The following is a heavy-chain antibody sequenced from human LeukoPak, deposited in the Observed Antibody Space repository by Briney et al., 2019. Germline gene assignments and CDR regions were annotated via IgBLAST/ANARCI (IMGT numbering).Heavy chain of an antibody. D-gene: IGHD6-13*01. Sequence: SETLSLTCTVSGGSIGSSSYYWGWIRQPPGKGLEWIGSIYYSGSTYYNPSLKSRVTISVDTSKNQFSLKLSSVTAADTAVYYCARHGYSSSWGVRFDPWGQGTLVTVSS. V-gene: IGHV4-39*01. CDR1: GGSIGSSSYY. CDR3: ARHGYSSSWGVRFDP. J-gene: IGHJ5*02. CDR2: IYYSGST.